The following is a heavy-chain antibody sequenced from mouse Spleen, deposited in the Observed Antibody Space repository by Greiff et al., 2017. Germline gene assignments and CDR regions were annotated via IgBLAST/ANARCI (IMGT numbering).Heavy chain of an antibody. Sequence: VQGVESGPGLVQPSQSLSITCTVSGFSLTSYGVHWVRQSPGKGMEWLGVILRGGCTDYNAAFLSRLSFTKDNSKSQVFFKMNSLQADDTAIYYCAKNSHLGYYFDYWGQGTTLTVSS. V-gene: IGHV2-5*01. J-gene: IGHJ2*01. CDR2: ILRGGCT. CDR3: AKNSHLGYYFDY. D-gene: IGHD4-1*01. CDR1: GFSLTSYG.